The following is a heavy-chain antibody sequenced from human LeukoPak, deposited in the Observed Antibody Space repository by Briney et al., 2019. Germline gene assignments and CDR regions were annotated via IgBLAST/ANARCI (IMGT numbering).Heavy chain of an antibody. CDR3: ATVGPHYGGNSRILYYYMDV. Sequence: ASVKVSCKVSGYSVTELSMHWVRQAPGKGLEWMGGFDPEDGETIYAQKFQGRVTMTEDTSTDTAYMELSSLRSEDTAVYYCATVGPHYGGNSRILYYYMDVWGKGTTVTVSS. D-gene: IGHD4-23*01. CDR1: GYSVTELS. CDR2: FDPEDGET. J-gene: IGHJ6*03. V-gene: IGHV1-24*01.